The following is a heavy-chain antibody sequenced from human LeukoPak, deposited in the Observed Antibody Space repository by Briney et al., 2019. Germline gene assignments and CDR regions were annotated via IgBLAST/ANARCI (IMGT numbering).Heavy chain of an antibody. D-gene: IGHD4-11*01. CDR2: IIPSSGST. V-gene: IGHV1-46*01. J-gene: IGHJ4*02. CDR3: ARSDYNDYRGLGF. Sequence: GASVKVSCKASGGTFSSYAISWVRQAPGQGLGRMGIIIPSSGSTTYAQKFQGRVTMTRDTSTSTVYMELSSLTSDDTAVYFCARSDYNDYRGLGFWGQGTLVTVSS. CDR1: GGTFSSYA.